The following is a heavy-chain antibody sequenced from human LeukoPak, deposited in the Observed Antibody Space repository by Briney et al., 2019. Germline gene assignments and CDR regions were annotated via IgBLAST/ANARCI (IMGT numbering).Heavy chain of an antibody. D-gene: IGHD3-9*01. CDR3: ARRLKRYFDWLLSNHFDY. J-gene: IGHJ4*02. CDR1: GGSFSGYY. Sequence: SETLSLTCAVYGGSFSGYYWSWIRQPPGKGLEWIGEINHSRSTNYNPSLKSRVTISVDTSKNQFSLKLSSVTAADTAVYYCARRLKRYFDWLLSNHFDYWGQGTLVTVSS. V-gene: IGHV4-34*01. CDR2: INHSRST.